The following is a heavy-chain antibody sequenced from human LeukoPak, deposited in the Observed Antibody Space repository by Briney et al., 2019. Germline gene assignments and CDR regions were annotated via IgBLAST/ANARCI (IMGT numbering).Heavy chain of an antibody. CDR1: GGTFSSYA. D-gene: IGHD7-27*01. CDR3: ASYVGNDYGDY. CDR2: IIPIFGTA. J-gene: IGHJ4*02. V-gene: IGHV1-69*13. Sequence: GASVKVSCKASGGTFSSYAISWVRQAPGQGLEWMGGIIPIFGTANYAQKFQGRVTITADESTSTAYMELSSLRSEDTAVYYCASYVGNDYGDYWGQGTLVTVSS.